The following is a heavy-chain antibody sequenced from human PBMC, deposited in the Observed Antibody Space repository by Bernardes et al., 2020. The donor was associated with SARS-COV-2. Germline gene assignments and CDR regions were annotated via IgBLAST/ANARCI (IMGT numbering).Heavy chain of an antibody. Sequence: GRSLRLSCAASGFTFSSYALTWVRQAPGQGLEWVSAITGSYDTTYHADSLKGRFTISRDNSTNTLYLHMNSLRAEDTAVYYCAKERRYNSAWYPIQFDYWGQGTLVTVSS. D-gene: IGHD6-19*01. CDR3: AKERRYNSAWYPIQFDY. CDR2: ITGSYDTT. J-gene: IGHJ4*02. CDR1: GFTFSSYA. V-gene: IGHV3-23*01.